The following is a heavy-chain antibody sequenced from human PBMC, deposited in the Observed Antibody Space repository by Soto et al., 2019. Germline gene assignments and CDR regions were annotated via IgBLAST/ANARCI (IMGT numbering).Heavy chain of an antibody. D-gene: IGHD3-16*02. CDR1: GFAFRTFG. J-gene: IGHJ4*02. Sequence: GGSLRLSCAASGFAFRTFGMHWVRQAPGKGLEWVAATSSDGTIKSYADSAKGRFTISRDNSKNKLYLQMDSLRAEDTALYYCAKKLSGSVMSCPDDWGQGTQVTVSS. CDR2: TSSDGTIK. V-gene: IGHV3-30*18. CDR3: AKKLSGSVMSCPDD.